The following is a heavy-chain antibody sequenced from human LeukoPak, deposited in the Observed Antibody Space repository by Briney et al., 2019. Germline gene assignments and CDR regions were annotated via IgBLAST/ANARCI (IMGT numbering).Heavy chain of an antibody. D-gene: IGHD2-2*01. CDR3: ASSKGVVPAAMGGSGYYYYYGMDV. CDR1: GGTFSSYA. J-gene: IGHJ6*04. Sequence: GASVKVSCKASGGTFSSYAISWVRQAPGQGLEWMGGIIPIFGTANYAQKFQGRVTITADESTSTAYMELSSLRSEDTAVYYCASSKGVVPAAMGGSGYYYYYGMDVWGKGTTVTVSS. V-gene: IGHV1-69*13. CDR2: IIPIFGTA.